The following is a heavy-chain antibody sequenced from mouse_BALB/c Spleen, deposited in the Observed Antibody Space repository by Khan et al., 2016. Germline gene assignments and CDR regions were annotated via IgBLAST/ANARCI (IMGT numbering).Heavy chain of an antibody. CDR1: GYSITSDYA. J-gene: IGHJ4*01. Sequence: EVQLVESGPGLVKPSQSLSLTCTVTGYSITSDYAWNWIRQFPGNKLEWMGYISYSGSTSYNPSLKSRISITRDTSNNQFFLQLNSVTSEDTVTYYCARSDYGSKDAMDNWGQGTSVTVSS. CDR2: ISYSGST. CDR3: ARSDYGSKDAMDN. V-gene: IGHV3-2*02. D-gene: IGHD1-1*01.